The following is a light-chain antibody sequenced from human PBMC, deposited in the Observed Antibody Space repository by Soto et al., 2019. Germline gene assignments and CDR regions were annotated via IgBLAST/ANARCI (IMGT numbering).Light chain of an antibody. Sequence: QSVLTQPPSVSAAPGQKVTISCSGSSSNIGNNFVSWYQHLPGIAPKLLIYDNNKRPSGIPDRFSGSKSGTSATLAITGLQTGDEADYYCGTWDNSLSGLYVFGTGTKLTVL. CDR3: GTWDNSLSGLYV. CDR1: SSNIGNNF. CDR2: DNN. J-gene: IGLJ1*01. V-gene: IGLV1-51*01.